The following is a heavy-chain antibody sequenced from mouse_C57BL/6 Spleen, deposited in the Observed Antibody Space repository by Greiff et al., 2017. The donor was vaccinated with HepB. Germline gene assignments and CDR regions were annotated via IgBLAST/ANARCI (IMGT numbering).Heavy chain of an antibody. CDR1: GFTFSDYG. CDR2: ISSGSSTI. V-gene: IGHV5-17*01. J-gene: IGHJ1*03. D-gene: IGHD1-1*01. Sequence: EVMLVESGGGLVKPGGSLKLSCAASGFTFSDYGMHWVRQAPEKGLEWVAYISSGSSTIYYADTVKGRFTISRDNAKNTLFLQMTSLRSEDTAMYYCARRHYGSSWYFDVWGTGTTVTVSS. CDR3: ARRHYGSSWYFDV.